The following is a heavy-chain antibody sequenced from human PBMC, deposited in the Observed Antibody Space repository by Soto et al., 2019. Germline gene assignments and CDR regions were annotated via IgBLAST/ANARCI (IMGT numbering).Heavy chain of an antibody. V-gene: IGHV4-61*01. CDR2: VHSSGIT. CDR3: ARGLTMGQLPSHFDH. Sequence: SETLSLTCTVSGGSVSNDNFYWSWIRQPPGKGLEWIGYVHSSGITNYNPSLKRRVTISVDTSRNQFSLRLSSVTAADTAVYYCARGLTMGQLPSHFDHWGQGTLVAVSS. CDR1: GGSVSNDNFY. D-gene: IGHD3-16*01. J-gene: IGHJ5*02.